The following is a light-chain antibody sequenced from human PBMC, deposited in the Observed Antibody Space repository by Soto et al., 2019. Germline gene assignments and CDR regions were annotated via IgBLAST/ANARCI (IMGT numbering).Light chain of an antibody. CDR3: QQLITYPQT. Sequence: TQSPSTLSASVGDRVTITCRASQSISSWLAWYQQKPGKAPKLLIYDASSLESGVPSRFSGSGSGTEFTLTITSLQPDDFATYYCQQLITYPQTFGQGTKVDIK. CDR2: DAS. V-gene: IGKV1-5*01. J-gene: IGKJ1*01. CDR1: QSISSW.